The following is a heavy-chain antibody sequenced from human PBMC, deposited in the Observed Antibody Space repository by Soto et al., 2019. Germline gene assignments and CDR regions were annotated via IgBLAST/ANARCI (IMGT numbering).Heavy chain of an antibody. CDR3: AKSHAVGYCSSTSCGASTYFDY. V-gene: IGHV3-23*01. CDR2: ISGSGGST. D-gene: IGHD2-2*03. CDR1: GFTFSSYA. J-gene: IGHJ4*02. Sequence: GGSLRLSCAASGFTFSSYAMSWVRQAPGKGLEWVSAISGSGGSTYYADSVKGRFTISRDNSKNTLYLQMNSLRAEDTAVYYCAKSHAVGYCSSTSCGASTYFDYWGQGTLVTVSS.